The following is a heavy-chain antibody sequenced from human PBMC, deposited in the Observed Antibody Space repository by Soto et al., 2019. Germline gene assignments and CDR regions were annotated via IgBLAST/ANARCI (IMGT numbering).Heavy chain of an antibody. V-gene: IGHV4-30-4*01. CDR3: ASSIAARGDYYYGMDV. CDR2: IYYSGST. J-gene: IGHJ6*02. D-gene: IGHD6-6*01. Sequence: PSETLSLTCTVSCGSISSGDYYWSWIRQPPGKGLEWIGYIYYSGSTYYNPSLKSRVTISVDTSKNQFSLKLSSVTAADTAVYYCASSIAARGDYYYGMDVWGQGTTVTVSS. CDR1: CGSISSGDYY.